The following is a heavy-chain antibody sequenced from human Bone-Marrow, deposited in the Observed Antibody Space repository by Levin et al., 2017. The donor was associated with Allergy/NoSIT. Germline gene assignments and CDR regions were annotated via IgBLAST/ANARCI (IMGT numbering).Heavy chain of an antibody. Sequence: AGGSLRLSCATSGFTFSRAWMSWVRQAPGKGLEWVGHTKSKTDGGTTGYPAPVKGRFAISRDESRNTLYLQMSSLKTEDTAVYYCTTHEGYSWPYKFDYWGQGTLVTVSS. CDR2: TKSKTDGGTT. CDR1: GFTFSRAW. J-gene: IGHJ4*02. V-gene: IGHV3-15*01. D-gene: IGHD2-15*01. CDR3: TTHEGYSWPYKFDY.